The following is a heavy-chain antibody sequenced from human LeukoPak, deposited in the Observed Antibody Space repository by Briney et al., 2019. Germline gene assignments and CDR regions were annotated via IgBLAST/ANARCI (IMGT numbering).Heavy chain of an antibody. D-gene: IGHD6-13*01. J-gene: IGHJ4*02. Sequence: GGSLRLSCAASGFTFSSYAMHWVRQAPGKGLEYVSAISSNGGSTYYANSVKGRFTISRDNSKNTLYLQMGSLRAEDMAVYYCARERGWGSSWHEVGEFDYWGQGTLVTVSS. V-gene: IGHV3-64*01. CDR2: ISSNGGST. CDR3: ARERGWGSSWHEVGEFDY. CDR1: GFTFSSYA.